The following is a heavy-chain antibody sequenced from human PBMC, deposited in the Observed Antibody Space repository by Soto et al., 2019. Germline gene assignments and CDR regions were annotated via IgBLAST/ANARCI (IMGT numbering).Heavy chain of an antibody. D-gene: IGHD3-10*01. CDR2: IYPGDSDT. J-gene: IGHJ6*03. CDR1: GYSFTSYW. CDR3: ARVNYPRGYYYYYMDV. V-gene: IGHV5-51*01. Sequence: GESLKISCKGSGYSFTSYWIGWVRQMPGKGLEWMGIIYPGDSDTRYSPSFQGQVTISADKSISTAYLQWSSLKASDTAMYYCARVNYPRGYYYYYMDVSGKATTVTVSS.